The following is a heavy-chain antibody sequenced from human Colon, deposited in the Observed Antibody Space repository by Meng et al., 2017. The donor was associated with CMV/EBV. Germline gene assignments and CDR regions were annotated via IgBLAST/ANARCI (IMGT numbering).Heavy chain of an antibody. Sequence: GGSLRLSCAASGFTFDDYTMNWVRHAPGKGLEWVALVSWDGGSTRYADSVRGRFTISRDNSNNLLVLQLNSLRSDDSALYYCAKGTEATTVPDFDSWGQGTLVTVSS. V-gene: IGHV3-43*01. CDR3: AKGTEATTVPDFDS. J-gene: IGHJ4*02. D-gene: IGHD4-17*01. CDR2: VSWDGGST. CDR1: GFTFDDYT.